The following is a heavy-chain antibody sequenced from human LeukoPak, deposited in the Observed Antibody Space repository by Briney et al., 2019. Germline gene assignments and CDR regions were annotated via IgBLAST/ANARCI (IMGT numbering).Heavy chain of an antibody. V-gene: IGHV3-53*01. CDR3: ASTTVVTLGGAFDI. Sequence: GGSLRLSCAVSGFTVSSNYMSWVRQAPGKGLEWISVIYSGGSTYYEDSVKGRFTISRDSSKNTLFLQMNSLRAEDTAVYYCASTTVVTLGGAFDIWGQGTMVTVSS. CDR2: IYSGGST. CDR1: GFTVSSNY. J-gene: IGHJ3*02. D-gene: IGHD4-23*01.